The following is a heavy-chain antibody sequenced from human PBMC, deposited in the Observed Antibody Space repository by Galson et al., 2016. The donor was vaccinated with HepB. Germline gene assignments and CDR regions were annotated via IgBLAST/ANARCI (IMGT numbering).Heavy chain of an antibody. J-gene: IGHJ6*02. CDR3: ARDITYYRWGYYGMDV. Sequence: SLRLSCAASRFTFSNYTMHWVRQTPGKGLEWVAVTSSDEINTYYADSVKGRFTISRDNSKNTLYLQMNSLTTEDTAVYYCARDITYYRWGYYGMDVWGQGTMVTVS. V-gene: IGHV3-30-3*01. CDR2: TSSDEINT. CDR1: RFTFSNYT. D-gene: IGHD3-22*01.